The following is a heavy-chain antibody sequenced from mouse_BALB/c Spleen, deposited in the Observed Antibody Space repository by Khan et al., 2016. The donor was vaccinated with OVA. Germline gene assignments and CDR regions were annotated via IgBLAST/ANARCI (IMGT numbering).Heavy chain of an antibody. J-gene: IGHJ4*01. Sequence: QVQLKESGAELARPGASVKMSCKASGYSFTSHTMHWVKQRPGQGLEWIGYINPRSGYTNYNQKFNDKATLTADKSSSTAYMQLSSLTSEDSAVYYCTRRTTGYALDYWGPGTSVTVSS. CDR1: GYSFTSHT. CDR2: INPRSGYT. CDR3: TRRTTGYALDY. V-gene: IGHV1-4*01. D-gene: IGHD2-14*01.